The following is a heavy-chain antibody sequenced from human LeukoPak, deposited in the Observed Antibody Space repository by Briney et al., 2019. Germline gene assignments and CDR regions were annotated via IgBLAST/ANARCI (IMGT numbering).Heavy chain of an antibody. CDR1: GYTFTSYY. J-gene: IGHJ4*02. V-gene: IGHV1-46*01. Sequence: ASVKVSCKASGYTFTSYYMHWVRQAPGQGLEWMGIINPSGGSASYAQKFQGRVTMTRDTSTSTVYMELSCLRSEDTAVYYCARAVGGGDGYNPFDYWGQGTLVTVSS. CDR2: INPSGGSA. D-gene: IGHD5-24*01. CDR3: ARAVGGGDGYNPFDY.